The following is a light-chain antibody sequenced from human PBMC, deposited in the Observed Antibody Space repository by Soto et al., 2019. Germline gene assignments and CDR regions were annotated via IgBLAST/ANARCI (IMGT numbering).Light chain of an antibody. J-gene: IGKJ1*01. CDR1: QSVSGN. Sequence: EVVMTQFPATLSVSPGEGATLSCRASQSVSGNLAWYQQKPGQAPRLLIFGASTRATGIPARFSGSGSGTDFTLTISNLQSEDFAFYYCQQYNSWPSWPFGQGTKV. CDR2: GAS. V-gene: IGKV3-15*01. CDR3: QQYNSWPSWP.